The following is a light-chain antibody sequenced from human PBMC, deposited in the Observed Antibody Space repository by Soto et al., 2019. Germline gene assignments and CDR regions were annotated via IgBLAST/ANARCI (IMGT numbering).Light chain of an antibody. CDR2: DAS. J-gene: IGKJ1*01. V-gene: IGKV1-5*01. Sequence: DIQMTQSPPTLSASVGDRVTITCRASQSISDWLAWYQQKPGKAPNLLIFDASSLKSGIPSRFSGSGSGTEFTLTISSLQPDDFATYYCLQYDSHSWTFGQGTKVEIK. CDR1: QSISDW. CDR3: LQYDSHSWT.